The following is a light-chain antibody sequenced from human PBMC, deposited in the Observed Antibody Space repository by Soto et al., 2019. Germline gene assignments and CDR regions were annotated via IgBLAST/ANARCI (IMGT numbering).Light chain of an antibody. CDR3: QQYTNWPYT. J-gene: IGKJ2*01. CDR2: GAS. V-gene: IGKV3-15*01. CDR1: QSVGSS. Sequence: EIGMTQSPATLSVSPGERATLSCRASQSVGSSLAWYQQKAGQAPRLLMYGASTRATGIPARFSGSGSGTEVTLTISSLQSEDFAVYYCQQYTNWPYTFGQGTKLEI.